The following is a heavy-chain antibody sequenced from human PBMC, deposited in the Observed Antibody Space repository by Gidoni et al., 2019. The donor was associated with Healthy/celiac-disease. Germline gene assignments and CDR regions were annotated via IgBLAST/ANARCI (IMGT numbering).Heavy chain of an antibody. CDR2: ISSSSSYI. D-gene: IGHD1-26*01. CDR3: ARGPNSGSWAFDP. V-gene: IGHV3-21*01. J-gene: IGHJ5*02. Sequence: EVQLVESGGGLVKPGGSLRLSCAASGFTFSSYSMNWVRQAPGKGLEWVSSISSSSSYIYYADSVKGRFTISRDNAKNSLYLQMNSLRAEDTAVYYCARGPNSGSWAFDPWGQGTLVTVSS. CDR1: GFTFSSYS.